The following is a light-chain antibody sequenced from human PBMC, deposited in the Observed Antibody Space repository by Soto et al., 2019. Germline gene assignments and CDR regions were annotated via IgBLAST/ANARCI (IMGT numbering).Light chain of an antibody. CDR1: QGINNY. Sequence: DIQLTQSPSFLSASVGDRVTITCRASQGINNYLVWYQQKPGKAPKLLIYRASTLQSGVPSRFSGSGSGTEFTLTISSLQPEDFATYYCQQFNSYPRTFGQGTKVEIK. CDR2: RAS. CDR3: QQFNSYPRT. V-gene: IGKV1-9*01. J-gene: IGKJ1*01.